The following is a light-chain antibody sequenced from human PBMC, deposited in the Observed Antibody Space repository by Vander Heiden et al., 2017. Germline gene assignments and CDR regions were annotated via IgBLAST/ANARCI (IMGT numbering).Light chain of an antibody. J-gene: IGLJ3*02. V-gene: IGLV3-19*01. CDR3: NSCDTSDNHLKNWV. CDR1: SLRSYC. Sequence: SELTQDPAVSVALGQTVRITCQGGSLRSYCASWYQQNPRQAPAPPIHVKYNRPSGIPDRFSGSSAANTASLTTTATQADDAADYSCNSCDTSDNHLKNWVFGGGTKLTVL. CDR2: VKY.